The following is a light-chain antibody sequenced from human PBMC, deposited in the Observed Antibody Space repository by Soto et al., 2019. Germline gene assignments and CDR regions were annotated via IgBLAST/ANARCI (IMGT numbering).Light chain of an antibody. J-gene: IGKJ1*01. CDR2: DAS. CDR3: QQYNNWPPWT. V-gene: IGKV3-15*01. Sequence: EIVMTQSPATLSVSPGERATLSCRASQSISSNLAWYQQEPGQAPRLLIYDASTRATGIPARFSGSRSGTEFTLTISSLQSEDFAVYYCQQYNNWPPWTFGRGTKVEIK. CDR1: QSISSN.